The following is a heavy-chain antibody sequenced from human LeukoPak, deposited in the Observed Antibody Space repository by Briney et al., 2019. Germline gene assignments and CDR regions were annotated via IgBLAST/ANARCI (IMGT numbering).Heavy chain of an antibody. J-gene: IGHJ4*02. Sequence: GGSLRLSCTTSGFTFSNYGMHWVRQAPGKGLEWVSGISWNSGSIGYADSVKGRFTISRDNAKNSLYLQMNSLRAEDTALYYCAKGVAAAGEDYWGQGTLVTVSS. CDR2: ISWNSGSI. CDR1: GFTFSNYG. V-gene: IGHV3-9*01. CDR3: AKGVAAAGEDY. D-gene: IGHD6-13*01.